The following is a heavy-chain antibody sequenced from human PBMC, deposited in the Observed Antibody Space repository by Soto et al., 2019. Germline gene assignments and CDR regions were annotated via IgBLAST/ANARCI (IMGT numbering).Heavy chain of an antibody. CDR2: ISAYNGNT. V-gene: IGHV1-18*04. CDR1: GYTFTSYG. J-gene: IGHJ4*02. CDR3: ARDFEAYCGGDCYPPPDY. D-gene: IGHD2-21*02. Sequence: GASVKVSCKASGYTFTSYGISWVRQAPGQGLEWMGWISAYNGNTNYAQKLQGRVTMTTDTSTSTAYMELRSLRSDDTAVYYCARDFEAYCGGDCYPPPDYWGQGTLVTVS.